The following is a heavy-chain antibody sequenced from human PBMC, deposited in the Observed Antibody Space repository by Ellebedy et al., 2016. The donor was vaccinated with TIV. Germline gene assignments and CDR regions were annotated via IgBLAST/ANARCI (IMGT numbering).Heavy chain of an antibody. CDR1: GFTFSNAW. J-gene: IGHJ4*02. CDR3: ARENYDYVWGSPLAFDY. D-gene: IGHD3-16*01. Sequence: GGSLRLSXAASGFTFSNAWMSWVRQAPGKGLEWVGRIKSKTDGGTTDYAAPVKGRFTISRDDSKNTLYLQMNSLKTEDTAVYYCARENYDYVWGSPLAFDYWGQGTLVTVSS. CDR2: IKSKTDGGTT. V-gene: IGHV3-15*01.